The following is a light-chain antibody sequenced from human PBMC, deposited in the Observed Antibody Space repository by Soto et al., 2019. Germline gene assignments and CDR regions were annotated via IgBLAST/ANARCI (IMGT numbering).Light chain of an antibody. V-gene: IGKV1-16*01. J-gene: IGKJ1*01. CDR1: QSINSY. Sequence: DIQSTPSPSSLSASVGDRVTITCRASQSINSYLNWYQQEPGKAPKFLIYAASSLQSGVPSRFSGSGSGTEFTLTISSLQPDDFATYYCQHYNSYSEAFGQGTKVDIK. CDR3: QHYNSYSEA. CDR2: AAS.